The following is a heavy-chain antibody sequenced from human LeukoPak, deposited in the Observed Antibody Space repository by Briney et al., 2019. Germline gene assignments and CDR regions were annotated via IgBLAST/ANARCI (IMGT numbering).Heavy chain of an antibody. D-gene: IGHD2-15*01. Sequence: ASVKVSCKASGYNFIIYGLTWVRQAPGQGLEWMGWINNNNGDTNYAQKIQDRVTMITDTSTSTAYMELRSLTYADTAVYYCARYPRYCGSGGCMGFDHWGQGTLVTVSS. CDR2: INNNNGDT. CDR3: ARYPRYCGSGGCMGFDH. V-gene: IGHV1-18*01. J-gene: IGHJ4*02. CDR1: GYNFIIYG.